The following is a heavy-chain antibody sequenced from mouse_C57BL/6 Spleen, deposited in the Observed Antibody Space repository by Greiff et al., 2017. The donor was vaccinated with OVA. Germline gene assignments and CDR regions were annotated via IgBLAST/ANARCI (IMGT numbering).Heavy chain of an antibody. Sequence: QVQLQQPGTELVKPGASVKLSCKASGYTFTSYWMHWVKQRPGQGLEWIGNINPSNGGTNYNEKFKSKATLTVAKSSSTAYLQLSSLTSEDSGVYYCAKGGSSGYGLDYWGQGTSVTVSA. CDR2: INPSNGGT. J-gene: IGHJ4*01. CDR1: GYTFTSYW. D-gene: IGHD1-1*01. V-gene: IGHV1-53*01. CDR3: AKGGSSGYGLDY.